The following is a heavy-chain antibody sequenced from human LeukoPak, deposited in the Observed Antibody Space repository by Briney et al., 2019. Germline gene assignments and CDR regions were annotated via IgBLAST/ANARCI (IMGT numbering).Heavy chain of an antibody. Sequence: GGSLRLSCGASAFTFSTDNMNWVRQAPGKGLEWVAIVWYDGSNKYYADSVKGRFTISRDNSKNTLYLQMNSLRAEDTAVYYCARDVVAATQTFSYGMDVWGQGTTVTVSS. J-gene: IGHJ6*02. CDR3: ARDVVAATQTFSYGMDV. CDR2: VWYDGSNK. CDR1: AFTFSTDN. D-gene: IGHD2-15*01. V-gene: IGHV3-33*08.